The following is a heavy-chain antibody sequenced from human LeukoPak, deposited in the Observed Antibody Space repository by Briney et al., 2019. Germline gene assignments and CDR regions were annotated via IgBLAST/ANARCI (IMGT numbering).Heavy chain of an antibody. D-gene: IGHD6-13*01. CDR2: INHSGST. CDR3: ATSAAAGIY. V-gene: IGHV4-34*01. J-gene: IGHJ4*02. CDR1: GGSFSTYY. Sequence: SETLSLTCAVYGGSFSTYYWSWIRQPPGKGLEWIGEINHSGSTNYNPSLKSRVTISVDTSKNQFSLKLSSVTAADTAVYYCATSAAAGIYWGQGTLVTVSS.